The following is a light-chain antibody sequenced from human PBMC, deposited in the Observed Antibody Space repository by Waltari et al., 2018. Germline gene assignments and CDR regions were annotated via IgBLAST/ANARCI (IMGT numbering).Light chain of an antibody. Sequence: DIQMAQSPSSLSASVGDRVTITCRASQSISTYLNWYQQKPGKAPKLLIYSASSLQSGVPSRFSGSGPGTDFTLTISSLQPEDFATYYCQQSYSTPPMYTFGQGTKLDIK. CDR1: QSISTY. CDR2: SAS. CDR3: QQSYSTPPMYT. V-gene: IGKV1-39*01. J-gene: IGKJ2*01.